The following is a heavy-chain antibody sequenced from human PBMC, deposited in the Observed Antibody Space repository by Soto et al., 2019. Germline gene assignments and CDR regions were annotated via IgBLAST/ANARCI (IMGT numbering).Heavy chain of an antibody. Sequence: GGSLRLSCAASGFPFGTYAMNWVRQAPGKGLEWVAVILYDGSIEHYADSVKGRFSVSRDNSKNTVYLQMNSLTPEDTAIYYCAREERVGALTWFDPWGQGALVTGSS. D-gene: IGHD1-26*01. CDR2: ILYDGSIE. CDR3: AREERVGALTWFDP. V-gene: IGHV3-30-3*01. CDR1: GFPFGTYA. J-gene: IGHJ5*02.